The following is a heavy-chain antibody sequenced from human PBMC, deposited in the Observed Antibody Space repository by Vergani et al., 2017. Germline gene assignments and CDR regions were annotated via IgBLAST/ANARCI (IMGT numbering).Heavy chain of an antibody. J-gene: IGHJ4*02. CDR1: GGSISSGDYY. CDR2: IYYSGST. D-gene: IGHD2-2*03. Sequence: QVQLQESGPGLVKPSPTLSLPCPVFGGSISSGDYYLSWIRQPPGKGLERIGYIYYSGSTYYNPSLKSRVTISVDKSKDQFSLKLSSVTAADTAVYYCARGLVPRGYYSSTGCYGAPDYWGQGTLVTVSS. CDR3: ARGLVPRGYYSSTGCYGAPDY. V-gene: IGHV4-30-4*08.